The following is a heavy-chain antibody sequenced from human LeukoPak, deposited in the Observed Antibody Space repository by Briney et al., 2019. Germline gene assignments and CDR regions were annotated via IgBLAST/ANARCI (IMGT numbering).Heavy chain of an antibody. CDR2: ISAYNGNT. CDR1: GYTFTSYG. V-gene: IGHV1-18*01. Sequence: ASVKVSCKASGYTFTSYGISWVRQAPGQGLEWMGWISAYNGNTNYAQKLQGRVTMTTDTSTSTAYMELSSLRSEDTAVYYCATRIHCGGDCYSLVYFQHWGQGTLVTVSS. J-gene: IGHJ1*01. CDR3: ATRIHCGGDCYSLVYFQH. D-gene: IGHD2-21*02.